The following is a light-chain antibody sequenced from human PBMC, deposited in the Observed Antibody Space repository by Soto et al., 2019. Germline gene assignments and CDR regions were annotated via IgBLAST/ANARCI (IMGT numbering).Light chain of an antibody. CDR1: NSDVGGYDY. V-gene: IGLV2-14*03. Sequence: QSALTQPAFVAGSPGQSLTISCTGTNSDVGGYDYVSWYQQHPGKAPKLLIYDVTKRPSGVSNRFSGSKSGNTASLTISGLLTEEEADYYCSSFTGSTTWVFGGGTKLTVL. CDR3: SSFTGSTTWV. J-gene: IGLJ3*02. CDR2: DVT.